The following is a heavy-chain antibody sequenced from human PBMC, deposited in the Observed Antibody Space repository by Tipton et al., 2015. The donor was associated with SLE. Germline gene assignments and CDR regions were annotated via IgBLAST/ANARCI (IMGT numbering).Heavy chain of an antibody. CDR3: ARAYYYGSFDI. CDR2: IYTSVTT. Sequence: SWVRQAPGKGLEWIGHIYTSVTTNYNHSLTSRVTISMDTSKNQFSLRLSSVTAADTAIYYCARAYYYGSFDIWGQGTMVTVSS. D-gene: IGHD3-10*01. J-gene: IGHJ3*02. V-gene: IGHV4-59*01.